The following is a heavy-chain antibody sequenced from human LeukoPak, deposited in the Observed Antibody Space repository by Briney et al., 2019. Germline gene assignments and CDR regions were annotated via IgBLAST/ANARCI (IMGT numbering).Heavy chain of an antibody. CDR1: GYTFTGYY. J-gene: IGHJ3*02. CDR3: ARGPVLRYFDWLSGDAFDI. D-gene: IGHD3-9*01. CDR2: ISPNSGGT. Sequence: ASVKVSCKASGYTFTGYYMHWVRQAPGQGLEWMGWISPNSGGTNYAQKFQGRVTMTRDTSISTAYMELSRLRSDDTAVYYCARGPVLRYFDWLSGDAFDIWGQGTMVTVSS. V-gene: IGHV1-2*02.